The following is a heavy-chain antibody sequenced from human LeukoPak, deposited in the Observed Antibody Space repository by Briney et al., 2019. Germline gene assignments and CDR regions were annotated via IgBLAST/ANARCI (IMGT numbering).Heavy chain of an antibody. CDR1: GYIFTNYG. D-gene: IGHD5-24*01. Sequence: GASVKVSCKASGYIFTNYGINWVRQAPGQGLEWMGWISAYNGNTNYAQKIQGRVTMTTDTSTSTAYMELRSLRSDDTAVYYCARDPGRDGYNEDYWGQGTLVTVSS. V-gene: IGHV1-18*01. CDR3: ARDPGRDGYNEDY. CDR2: ISAYNGNT. J-gene: IGHJ4*02.